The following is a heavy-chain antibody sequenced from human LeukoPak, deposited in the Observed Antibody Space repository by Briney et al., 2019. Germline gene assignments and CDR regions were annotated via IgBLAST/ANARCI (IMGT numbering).Heavy chain of an antibody. D-gene: IGHD1-20*01. V-gene: IGHV3-30*04. CDR3: ARGYNWNGADAFDI. Sequence: GRSLRLSCEASGFTFSSYAMHWVRQAPGKGLEWVAVISYDGSNKYYADSVKGRFTISRDNSKNTLYLQMNSLRAEDTAVYYCARGYNWNGADAFDIWGQGTMVTVSS. CDR1: GFTFSSYA. CDR2: ISYDGSNK. J-gene: IGHJ3*02.